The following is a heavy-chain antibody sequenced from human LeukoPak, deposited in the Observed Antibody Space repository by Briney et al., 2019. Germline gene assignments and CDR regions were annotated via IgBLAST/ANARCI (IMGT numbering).Heavy chain of an antibody. J-gene: IGHJ4*02. CDR2: INRGGSIT. CDR1: GLTFSSDW. Sequence: GGSLRLSCAASGLTFSSDWMHWVRHAPGKGLVWVSRINRGGSITKYADSVKGRFTNSRANAKNPLYLEMNSLRAEDTAVYYGSREQSAAMSYWGQGTLLTVSS. V-gene: IGHV3-74*03. D-gene: IGHD2-2*01. CDR3: SREQSAAMSY.